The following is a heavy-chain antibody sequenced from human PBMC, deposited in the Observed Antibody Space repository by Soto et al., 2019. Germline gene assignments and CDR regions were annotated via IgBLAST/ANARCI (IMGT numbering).Heavy chain of an antibody. CDR2: ISWNSGSI. J-gene: IGHJ3*02. V-gene: IGHV3-9*01. CDR3: AKDSLHSSGWSLYAFDI. Sequence: GGSLRLSCAASGFTFDDYAMHWVRQAPGKGLEWVSGISWNSGSIGYADSVKGRFTISRDNAKNSLYLQMNSLRAEDTALYYCAKDSLHSSGWSLYAFDIWGQGTMVTVSS. D-gene: IGHD6-19*01. CDR1: GFTFDDYA.